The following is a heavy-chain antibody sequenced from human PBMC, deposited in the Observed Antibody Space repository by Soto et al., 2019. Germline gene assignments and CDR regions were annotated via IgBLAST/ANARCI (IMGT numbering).Heavy chain of an antibody. Sequence: VASVKVSCKASGYTFTSYGISWVRQAPGQGLEWMGWISAYNGNTNYAQKLQGRVTMTTDTSTSTAYMELRSLRSDDTAVYYCARDYTYYDFWSGSDAFDIWGQGTMVTVSS. CDR3: ARDYTYYDFWSGSDAFDI. J-gene: IGHJ3*02. CDR2: ISAYNGNT. D-gene: IGHD3-3*01. CDR1: GYTFTSYG. V-gene: IGHV1-18*01.